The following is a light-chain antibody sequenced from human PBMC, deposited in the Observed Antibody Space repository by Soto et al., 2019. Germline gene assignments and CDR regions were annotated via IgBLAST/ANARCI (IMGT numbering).Light chain of an antibody. CDR1: ESISSW. J-gene: IGKJ4*01. CDR3: QQYNSYSLT. CDR2: KAS. V-gene: IGKV1-5*03. Sequence: DIQMTQSPSTLSASVGDRVTITCRASESISSWLAWYQQRPGKAPKLLIYKASSLDSGVPARFSGSGSGTEFTLTISSLQPDDFAEYYCQQYNSYSLTFGGGTKVEIK.